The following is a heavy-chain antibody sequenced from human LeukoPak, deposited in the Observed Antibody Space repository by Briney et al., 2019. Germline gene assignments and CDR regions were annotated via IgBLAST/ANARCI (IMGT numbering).Heavy chain of an antibody. CDR1: GFTFSNAW. V-gene: IGHV3-15*07. CDR3: TTRSGIRIAAAGTPGFDY. D-gene: IGHD6-13*01. CDR2: IKSKTDGGTT. J-gene: IGHJ4*02. Sequence: GGSLRLSCAASGFTFSNAWMNWVRQAPGKGLEWVGRIKSKTDGGTTDYAAPVKGRFTISRDDSKNTLYLQMNSLKTEDTAEYYCTTRSGIRIAAAGTPGFDYWGQGTLVTVSS.